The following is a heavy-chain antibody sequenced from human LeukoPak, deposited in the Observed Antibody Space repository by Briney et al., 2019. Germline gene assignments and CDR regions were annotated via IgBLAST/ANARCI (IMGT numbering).Heavy chain of an antibody. J-gene: IGHJ4*02. D-gene: IGHD3-3*01. CDR3: ARGRITIFGAVTGFDY. CDR2: IYSGGST. Sequence: GGSLRLSCAASGSTVSSNYMSWVRQAPGKGLEWVSVIYSGGSTYYADSVKGRFTISRDNSKNTLYLQMNSLRAEDTAVYYCARGRITIFGAVTGFDYWGQGTLVTVSS. CDR1: GSTVSSNY. V-gene: IGHV3-53*01.